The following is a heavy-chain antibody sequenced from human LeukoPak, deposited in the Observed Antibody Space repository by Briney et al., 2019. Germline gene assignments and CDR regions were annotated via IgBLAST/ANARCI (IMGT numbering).Heavy chain of an antibody. CDR1: GYTFTGYY. CDR3: ARLSSHYGDYKVDP. Sequence: ASVKVSCKASGYTFTGYYMHWVRQAPGQGLEWMGWISPNSGGTNYAQKFQGRVTMTRDTSISTAYMELSRLRSDDTAVYYCARLSSHYGDYKVDPWGQGTLVTVSS. CDR2: ISPNSGGT. D-gene: IGHD4-17*01. V-gene: IGHV1-2*02. J-gene: IGHJ5*02.